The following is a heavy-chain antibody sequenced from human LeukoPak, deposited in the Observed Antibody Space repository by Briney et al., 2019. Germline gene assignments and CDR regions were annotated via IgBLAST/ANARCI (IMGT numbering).Heavy chain of an antibody. CDR1: GFTFSSYG. Sequence: GGPLRLSCAASGFTFSSYGMHWVRQAPGKGLEWVAFIRYDGSNKYYADSVKGRFTISRDNSKNTLYLQMNSLRAEDTAVYYCAKDHRGGSWYYFDYWGQGTLVTVSS. D-gene: IGHD6-13*01. J-gene: IGHJ4*02. V-gene: IGHV3-30*02. CDR3: AKDHRGGSWYYFDY. CDR2: IRYDGSNK.